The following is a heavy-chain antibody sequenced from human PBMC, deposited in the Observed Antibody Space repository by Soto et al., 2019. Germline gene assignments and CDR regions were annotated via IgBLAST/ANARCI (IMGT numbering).Heavy chain of an antibody. CDR3: TKYSGTSSAPVA. V-gene: IGHV3-73*02. J-gene: IGHJ5*02. CDR1: GFSFSDSA. CDR2: IGSKGQNYAT. D-gene: IGHD1-26*01. Sequence: EVQLVESGGGLVQPGGSLKLSCAASGFSFSDSAMHWVGQASGKGLEWVGRIGSKGQNYATTYAASVKGRFFISTDESKNTAHLQMNSLKTEDTAVYYCTKYSGTSSAPVALGQGTLVTVSS.